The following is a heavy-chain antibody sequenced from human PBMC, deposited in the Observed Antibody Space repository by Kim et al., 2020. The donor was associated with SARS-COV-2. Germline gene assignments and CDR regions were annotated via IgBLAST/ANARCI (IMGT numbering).Heavy chain of an antibody. CDR2: IYPGDSDT. V-gene: IGHV5-51*01. Sequence: GASLQISCKGSGYSFTSYWIGWVRQMPGKGLEWLGIIYPGDSDTRYSPSFQGQVTISADKSISTSYLQWSSLKASDTAMYYCARHQASHPDYWGQGTLVTVSS. J-gene: IGHJ4*02. CDR3: ARHQASHPDY. CDR1: GYSFTSYW.